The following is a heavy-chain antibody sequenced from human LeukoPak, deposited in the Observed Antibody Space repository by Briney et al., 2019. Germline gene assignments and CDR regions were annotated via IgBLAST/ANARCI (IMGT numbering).Heavy chain of an antibody. D-gene: IGHD3-22*01. CDR1: GGSFSGYY. CDR3: ARLYYYDSSGYSHGGIDY. Sequence: SETLSLTCAVYGGSFSGYYWSWIRQPPGKGLEWIGEINHSGSTNYNPSLKSRVTISVDTSKNQFSLKLSSATAADTAVYYCARLYYYDSSGYSHGGIDYWGQGTLVTVSS. J-gene: IGHJ4*02. V-gene: IGHV4-34*01. CDR2: INHSGST.